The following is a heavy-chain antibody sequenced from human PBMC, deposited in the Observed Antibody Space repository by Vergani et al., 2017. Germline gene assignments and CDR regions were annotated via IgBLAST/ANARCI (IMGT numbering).Heavy chain of an antibody. V-gene: IGHV1-46*01. CDR1: GYTFTSYY. CDR3: ARDSRYCSSTSCYVGRDWFDP. CDR2: INPSGGST. Sequence: QVQLVQSGAEVKKPGASVKVSCKASGYTFTSYYMHWVRQAPGQGLEWMGIINPSGGSTSYAQKFQGRVTMTRDTSTSTVYMELSSLRSEDTAVYYCARDSRYCSSTSCYVGRDWFDPWGQGTLVNVSA. J-gene: IGHJ5*02. D-gene: IGHD2-2*01.